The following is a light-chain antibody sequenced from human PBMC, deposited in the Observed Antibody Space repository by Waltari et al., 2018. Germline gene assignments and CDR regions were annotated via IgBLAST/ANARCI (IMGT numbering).Light chain of an antibody. CDR1: QSVSRN. CDR3: QQYISWPWT. V-gene: IGKV3-15*01. CDR2: GAY. J-gene: IGKJ1*01. Sequence: VMTQSPATLSVSPGERATLSCRASQSVSRNLAWYQQKPGQAPRLLIYGAYTRGTGIPARFSGSGSGTEFSLTINSLQSEDFAVYYCQQYISWPWTFGQGTKVEIK.